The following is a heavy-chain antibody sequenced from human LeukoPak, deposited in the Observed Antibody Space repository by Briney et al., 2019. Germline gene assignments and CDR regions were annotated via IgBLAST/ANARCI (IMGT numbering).Heavy chain of an antibody. CDR1: GGTFSSYA. CDR2: IIPIFGTA. V-gene: IGHV1-69*13. D-gene: IGHD2-8*01. J-gene: IGHJ4*02. CDR3: ARGDCTNGVCFDY. Sequence: GASVKVSCKASGGTFSSYAISWVRQAPGQGLEWMGGIIPIFGTADYAQKFQGRVTITADESTSTAYMELSSLRSEDTAVYYCARGDCTNGVCFDYWGQGTLVTVSS.